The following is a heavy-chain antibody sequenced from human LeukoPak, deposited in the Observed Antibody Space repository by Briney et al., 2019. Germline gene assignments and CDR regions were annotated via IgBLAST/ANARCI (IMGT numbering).Heavy chain of an antibody. CDR2: INPSGGST. D-gene: IGHD2-15*01. J-gene: IGHJ4*02. CDR1: GYTFTSYY. CDR3: TRDGCSGDSCYFDY. V-gene: IGHV1-46*01. Sequence: ASEKVSCKASGYTFTSYYMHWVRQAPGQGLEWMGIINPSGGSTSYAQKFQGRVTMTTDTSTSTAYMELRSLTSDDTAVYYCTRDGCSGDSCYFDYWGQGTLVTVSS.